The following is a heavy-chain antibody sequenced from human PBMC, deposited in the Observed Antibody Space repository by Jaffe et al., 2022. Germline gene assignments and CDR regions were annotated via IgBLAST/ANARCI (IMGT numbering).Heavy chain of an antibody. V-gene: IGHV3-48*03. J-gene: IGHJ4*02. CDR2: ISSSGSTI. CDR3: ARASGGGYCSSTSCYMIYYFDY. CDR1: GFTFSSYE. D-gene: IGHD2-2*02. Sequence: EVQLVESGGGLVQPGGSLRLSCAASGFTFSSYEMNWVRQAPGKGLEWVSYISSSGSTIYYADSVKGRFTISRDNAKNSLYLQMNSLRAEDTAVYYCARASGGGYCSSTSCYMIYYFDYWGQGTLVTVSS.